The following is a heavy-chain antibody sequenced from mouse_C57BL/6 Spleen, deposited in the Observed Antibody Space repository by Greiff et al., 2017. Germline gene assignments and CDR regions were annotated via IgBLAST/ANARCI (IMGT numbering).Heavy chain of an antibody. Sequence: EVQLVESGGGLVQPKGSLKLSCAASGFTFNTYAMHWVRQAPGKGLEWVARIRSKSSNYATYYADSVKDRFTISRDDSQSMLYLQMNNLKTEDTAMYYCVRDGAITTVASWDFDVWGTGTTVTVSS. J-gene: IGHJ1*03. CDR2: IRSKSSNYAT. CDR3: VRDGAITTVASWDFDV. V-gene: IGHV10-3*01. D-gene: IGHD1-1*01. CDR1: GFTFNTYA.